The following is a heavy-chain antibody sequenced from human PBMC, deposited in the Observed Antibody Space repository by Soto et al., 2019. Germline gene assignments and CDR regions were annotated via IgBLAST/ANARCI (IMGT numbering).Heavy chain of an antibody. CDR1: GGSISGFY. V-gene: IGHV4-59*08. J-gene: IGHJ4*02. D-gene: IGHD4-17*01. CDR2: IYYSGTT. CDR3: ARHGLGDDYRSYFFDS. Sequence: PSETLSLTCTVSGGSISGFYWSWVRQPPGKGLEWIGYIYYSGTTDYNPSLKSRVTISLDTSRNQFSLKLNSVTAADTAMYYCARHGLGDDYRSYFFDSWGQGTLVTVSS.